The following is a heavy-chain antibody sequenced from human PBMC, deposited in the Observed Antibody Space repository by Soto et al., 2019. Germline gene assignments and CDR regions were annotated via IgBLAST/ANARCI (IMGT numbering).Heavy chain of an antibody. J-gene: IGHJ2*01. CDR1: GGSISSSSYY. V-gene: IGHV4-39*01. CDR3: ARHEGYGDYVSPYWYFDL. D-gene: IGHD4-17*01. CDR2: IYYSGST. Sequence: SETLSLTCTVSGGSISSSSYYWGWIRQPPGKGLEWIGSIYYSGSTYYNPSLKNRVTISVDTSKNQFSLKLSSVTAADTALYYFARHEGYGDYVSPYWYFDLWGRGTLVTVSS.